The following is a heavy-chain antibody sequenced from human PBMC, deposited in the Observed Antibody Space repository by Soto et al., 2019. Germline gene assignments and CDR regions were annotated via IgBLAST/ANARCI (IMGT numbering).Heavy chain of an antibody. V-gene: IGHV1-8*01. Sequence: QEQLVQSGAEVKKPGASVKVSCKTSGYTFTDYDINWVRQATGQGLEWIGWMNPNSGETGYAQKFHGRVTMTRSASLSTAYLELRSLRAEDTAVYYCARVAVAARPRWYNWFDPWGQGTLVTVSS. J-gene: IGHJ5*02. CDR3: ARVAVAARPRWYNWFDP. CDR2: MNPNSGET. D-gene: IGHD2-15*01. CDR1: GYTFTDYD.